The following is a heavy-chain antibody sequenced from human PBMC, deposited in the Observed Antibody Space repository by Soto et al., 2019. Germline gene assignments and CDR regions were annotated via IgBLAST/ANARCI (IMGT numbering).Heavy chain of an antibody. CDR2: ISYDGGNK. CDR1: GFTFSNHG. V-gene: IGHV3-30*18. CDR3: VKVITIFGVVVTASDYGMDV. J-gene: IGHJ6*02. Sequence: VGSLRLSCAASGFTFSNHGMHWVRQAPGKGLEWVAVISYDGGNKHYTSSVKGRFTISRDNSRNTLYLQMNSLREEDTAVYYCVKVITIFGVVVTASDYGMDVWGQGTTVTVSS. D-gene: IGHD3-3*01.